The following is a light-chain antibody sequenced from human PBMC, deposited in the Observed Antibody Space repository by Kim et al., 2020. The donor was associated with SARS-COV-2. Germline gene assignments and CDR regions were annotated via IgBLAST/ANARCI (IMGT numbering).Light chain of an antibody. CDR3: QAWDSSTAHVV. J-gene: IGLJ2*01. CDR1: KLGDKY. Sequence: SPGQTARITCSGDKLGDKYACWYQQKPGQSPVLVIYQDSKRPSGIPERSSGSNSGNTATLTISGTQAMDEADYYCQAWDSSTAHVVFGGGTQLTVL. V-gene: IGLV3-1*01. CDR2: QDS.